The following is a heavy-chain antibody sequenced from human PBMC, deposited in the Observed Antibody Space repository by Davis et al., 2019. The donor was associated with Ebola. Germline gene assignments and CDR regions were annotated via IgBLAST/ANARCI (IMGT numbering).Heavy chain of an antibody. CDR3: ARAYGITFGGGIVQDGMDV. J-gene: IGHJ6*02. Sequence: GESLKISCAASGFTFSSYSMNWVRQAPGKGLEWVSSISSSSSYIYYADSVKGRFTISRDNAKNSLYLQMNSLRAEDTAVYYCARAYGITFGGGIVQDGMDVWGQGTTVTVSS. V-gene: IGHV3-21*01. CDR1: GFTFSSYS. CDR2: ISSSSSYI. D-gene: IGHD3-16*02.